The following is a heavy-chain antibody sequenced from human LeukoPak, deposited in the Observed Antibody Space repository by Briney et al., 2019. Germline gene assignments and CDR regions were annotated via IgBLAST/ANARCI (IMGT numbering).Heavy chain of an antibody. CDR3: ARDLGGRYYDSSAAGGDV. D-gene: IGHD3-22*01. J-gene: IGHJ6*02. CDR1: GFTVSSNY. CDR2: IYSGGST. V-gene: IGHV3-66*01. Sequence: PGGSLRLSCAASGFTVSSNYMSWVRQAPGKGLEWVSVIYSGGSTYYADSVKGRFTISRDNSKNTLHLQMNSLRAEDTAVYYCARDLGGRYYDSSAAGGDVWGQGTTVTVSS.